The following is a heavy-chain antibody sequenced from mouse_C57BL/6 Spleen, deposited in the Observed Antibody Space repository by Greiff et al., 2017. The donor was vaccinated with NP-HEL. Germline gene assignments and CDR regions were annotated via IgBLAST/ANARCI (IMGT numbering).Heavy chain of an antibody. D-gene: IGHD1-1*01. CDR1: GYTFTSYW. CDR2: IHPNSGST. CDR3: AREAYYYGSSYRALFAY. Sequence: QVQLKQPGAELVKPGASVKLSCKASGYTFTSYWMHWVKQRPGQGLEWIGMIHPNSGSTNYNEKFKSKATLTVDKSSSTAYMQLSSLTSEDSAVYYCAREAYYYGSSYRALFAYWGQGTLVTVSA. V-gene: IGHV1-64*01. J-gene: IGHJ3*01.